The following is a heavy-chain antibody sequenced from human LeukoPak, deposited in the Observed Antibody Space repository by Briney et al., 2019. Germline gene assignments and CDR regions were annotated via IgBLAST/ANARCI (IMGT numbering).Heavy chain of an antibody. CDR2: IRYDGSNK. Sequence: GGSLRLSCAASGFTFSSYGMHWVRQAPGKGLEWVAFIRYDGSNKYYADSVKGRFTISRDNAKNSLYLQMNSLRAEDTAVYYCASNTYITMVRGVSDYWGQGTLVTVSS. CDR1: GFTFSSYG. J-gene: IGHJ4*02. V-gene: IGHV3-30*02. D-gene: IGHD3-10*01. CDR3: ASNTYITMVRGVSDY.